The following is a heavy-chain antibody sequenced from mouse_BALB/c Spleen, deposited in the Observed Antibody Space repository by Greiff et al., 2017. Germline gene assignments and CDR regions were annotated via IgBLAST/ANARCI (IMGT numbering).Heavy chain of an antibody. Sequence: VQLKESGPELVKPGASVKISCKASGYSFTGYFMNWVMQSHGKSLEWIGRINPYNGDTFYNQKFKGKATLTVDKSSSTAHMELRSLASEDSAVYYCARGVTTAYYAMDYWGPGTSVTVSS. V-gene: IGHV1-20*02. CDR3: ARGVTTAYYAMDY. D-gene: IGHD1-2*01. CDR1: GYSFTGYF. CDR2: INPYNGDT. J-gene: IGHJ4*01.